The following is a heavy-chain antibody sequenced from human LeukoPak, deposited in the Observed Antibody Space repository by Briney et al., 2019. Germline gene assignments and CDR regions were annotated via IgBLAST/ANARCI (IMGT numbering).Heavy chain of an antibody. CDR1: SGSIGSYY. V-gene: IGHV4-4*09. CDR2: IYGSGST. D-gene: IGHD4/OR15-4a*01. J-gene: IGHJ5*02. Sequence: SATMSLTCTVSSGSIGSYYWSWNRPPRGKGLELIGYIYGSGSTNFTPTLKSRVTMSVDTSKNQVSLKLSFVTAADTAMYYCARSTMVNTATCWFDPWGQGTLVTVSS. CDR3: ARSTMVNTATCWFDP.